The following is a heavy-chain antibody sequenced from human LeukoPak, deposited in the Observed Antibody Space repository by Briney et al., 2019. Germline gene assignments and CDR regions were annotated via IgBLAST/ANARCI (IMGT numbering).Heavy chain of an antibody. Sequence: PGGSLRLSCAASGFTFSRYTINWVRQAPGKGLEWVSSISGGGSYTYYADSVKGRFTITRDNAKNSVSLQMNSLSAEDTAIYYCARDGGYDWFGLDSWGQGTLVTVSS. D-gene: IGHD3-10*01. CDR3: ARDGGYDWFGLDS. CDR2: ISGGGSYT. CDR1: GFTFSRYT. V-gene: IGHV3-21*01. J-gene: IGHJ4*02.